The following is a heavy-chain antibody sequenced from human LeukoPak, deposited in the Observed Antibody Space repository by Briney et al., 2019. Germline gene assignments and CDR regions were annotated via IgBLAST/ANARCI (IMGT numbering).Heavy chain of an antibody. CDR2: ISAYNGNT. CDR1: GYTFTSYG. CDR3: ARERTSVYGDEIRFDP. D-gene: IGHD4-17*01. V-gene: IGHV1-18*01. Sequence: ASVKVSCKASGYTFTSYGISWVRQAPGQGLEWMGWISAYNGNTNYAQKLQGRVTMTTDTSTSTAYMELRSLRSDDTAVYYCARERTSVYGDEIRFDPWGQGTLVTVSS. J-gene: IGHJ5*02.